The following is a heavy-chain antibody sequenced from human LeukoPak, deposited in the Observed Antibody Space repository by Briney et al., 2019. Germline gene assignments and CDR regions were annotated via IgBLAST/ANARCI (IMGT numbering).Heavy chain of an antibody. J-gene: IGHJ4*02. D-gene: IGHD3-3*01. CDR3: ARVRKNYDFWSGYLDY. CDR1: GGSISSSSYY. V-gene: IGHV4-39*07. Sequence: SETLSLTCTVSGGSISSSSYYWGWIRQPPGKGLEWIGSIYYSGSTYYNPSLKSRVTISVDTSKNQFSLKLSSVTAADTAVYYCARVRKNYDFWSGYLDYWGQGTLVTVSS. CDR2: IYYSGST.